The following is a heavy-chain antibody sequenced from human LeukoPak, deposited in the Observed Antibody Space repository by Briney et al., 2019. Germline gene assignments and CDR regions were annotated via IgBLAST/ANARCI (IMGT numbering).Heavy chain of an antibody. CDR3: ARDPPAVSINTYA. D-gene: IGHD2-8*01. CDR1: GFTAGNNY. CDR2: IFSHGET. V-gene: IGHV3-66*01. J-gene: IGHJ4*02. Sequence: PGGSLRLPCADSGFTAGNNYMNWVRQAPGKGLEWVSLIFSHGETSYADSVKGRFTISRDNSKNTLYLQMNGLRVEDTAVYYCARDPPAVSINTYAWGQGTLVTVSS.